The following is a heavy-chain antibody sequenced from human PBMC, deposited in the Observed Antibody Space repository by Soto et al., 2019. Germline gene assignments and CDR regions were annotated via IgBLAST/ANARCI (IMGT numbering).Heavy chain of an antibody. V-gene: IGHV4-34*01. J-gene: IGHJ4*02. CDR3: ARGDWIDY. D-gene: IGHD2-21*01. CDR2: INHSGST. Sequence: QVQLQQWGAGLLKPSETLSLTCAVYGGSFSGYYWSWIRQPPGKGLEWIGEINHSGSTNYNPSLKSRVTRSVDTSKNQFSLKLSSVTAADTAVYYCARGDWIDYWGQGTLVTVSS. CDR1: GGSFSGYY.